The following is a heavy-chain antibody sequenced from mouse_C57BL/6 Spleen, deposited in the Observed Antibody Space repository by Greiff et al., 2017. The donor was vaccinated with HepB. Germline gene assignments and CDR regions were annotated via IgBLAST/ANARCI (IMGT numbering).Heavy chain of an antibody. D-gene: IGHD2-4*01. J-gene: IGHJ3*01. CDR2: ISSGGDYI. CDR3: TREEGTYYDYDGAWFAY. Sequence: EVQLVESGEGLVKPGGSLKLSCAASGFTFSSYAISWVRQTPEKRLEWVAYISSGGDYIYYADTVKGRFTISRDNARNTLYLQMSSLKSEDTAMYYCTREEGTYYDYDGAWFAYWGQGTLVTVSA. CDR1: GFTFSSYA. V-gene: IGHV5-9-1*02.